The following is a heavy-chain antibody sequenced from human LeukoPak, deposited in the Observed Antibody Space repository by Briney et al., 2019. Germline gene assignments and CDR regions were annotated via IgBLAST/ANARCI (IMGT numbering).Heavy chain of an antibody. D-gene: IGHD3-10*01. J-gene: IGHJ4*02. CDR2: IYYSGST. CDR3: ATVGRGDGSGSYYMSFDY. Sequence: PSETLSLTCTVSGGSISSYYWSWIRQPPGKGLEWIGYIYYSGSTTYNPSLKSRVTISVDTSKNQFSLKLSSVTAADTAVYYCATVGRGDGSGSYYMSFDYWGQGTLVTVSS. V-gene: IGHV4-59*01. CDR1: GGSISSYY.